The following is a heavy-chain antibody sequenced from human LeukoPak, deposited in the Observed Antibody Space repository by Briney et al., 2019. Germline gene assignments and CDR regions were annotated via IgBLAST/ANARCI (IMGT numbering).Heavy chain of an antibody. CDR2: IYENGGTT. J-gene: IGHJ4*02. V-gene: IGHV3-23*01. CDR3: AKDFRIGYSAHFDY. CDR1: GFTFRSHA. D-gene: IGHD2-21*01. Sequence: GGSLRLSCVGSGFTFRSHAMSWVRQAPEKGLEFVSGIYENGGTTYYADSMKGRFSISRDNSKNTLYLQMDSLRGEDTAVYYCAKDFRIGYSAHFDYWGQGALVTVSS.